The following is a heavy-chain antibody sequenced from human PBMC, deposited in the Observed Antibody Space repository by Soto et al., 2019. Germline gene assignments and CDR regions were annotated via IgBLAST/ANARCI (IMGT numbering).Heavy chain of an antibody. Sequence: QVQLQESGPRLVKPSGTLSLTCAVYGGSLSSCNWWSWVRQPPGKGLEWIGEIYRYGSTSYNPSLKRRVTIAVDKATNKISLKMTSLTAADTAVYFCSGGGRPGQIDWFDPWGQGILVTVSS. CDR1: GGSLSSCNW. D-gene: IGHD2-21*01. CDR3: SGGGRPGQIDWFDP. J-gene: IGHJ5*02. CDR2: IYRYGST. V-gene: IGHV4-4*02.